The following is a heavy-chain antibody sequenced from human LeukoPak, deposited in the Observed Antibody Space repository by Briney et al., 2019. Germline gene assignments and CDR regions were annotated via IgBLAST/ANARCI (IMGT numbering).Heavy chain of an antibody. J-gene: IGHJ4*02. D-gene: IGHD3/OR15-3a*01. CDR1: GGSISSYS. CDR3: ARDLKFGRNGLAFY. CDR2: IYTSGST. V-gene: IGHV4-4*07. Sequence: SETLSLTCTVSGGSISSYSWSWIRQPAGKGLEWIGRIYTSGSTNYNPSLRTRVTMSLDTSKNQFSLKLSSLTAADTAVYYCARDLKFGRNGLAFYWGQGTLVTVSS.